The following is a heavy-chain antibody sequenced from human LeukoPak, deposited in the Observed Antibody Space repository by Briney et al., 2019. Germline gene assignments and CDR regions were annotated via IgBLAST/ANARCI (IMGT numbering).Heavy chain of an antibody. CDR1: GYTFTGYY. J-gene: IGHJ4*02. CDR3: ARSVGGSGSYYDVVLLFDY. CDR2: INPNSGGT. Sequence: ASVKVSCKASGYTFTGYYMHWVRQAPGQGLEWMGWINPNSGGTNYAQKFQGRVTMTRDTSISTAYMELSRLRSDDTAVYYCARSVGGSGSYYDVVLLFDYWGQGTLVTVSS. D-gene: IGHD1-26*01. V-gene: IGHV1-2*02.